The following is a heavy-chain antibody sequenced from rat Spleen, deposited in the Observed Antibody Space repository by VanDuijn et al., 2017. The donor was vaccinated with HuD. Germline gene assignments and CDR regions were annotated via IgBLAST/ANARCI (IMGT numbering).Heavy chain of an antibody. CDR1: GFTFNNYW. V-gene: IGHV5-31*01. CDR2: ITHTGGSA. CDR3: TNNGEAYY. J-gene: IGHJ2*01. D-gene: IGHD5-1*01. Sequence: EVHLVESGGGLVQPGRSLKLSCVASGFTFNNYWMTWIRQAPGKGLEWVGSITHTGGSAYYPDSVKGRFTISRDDAKSTLYLQMNSLSAEDTATYDCTNNGEAYYWGQGVMVTVSS.